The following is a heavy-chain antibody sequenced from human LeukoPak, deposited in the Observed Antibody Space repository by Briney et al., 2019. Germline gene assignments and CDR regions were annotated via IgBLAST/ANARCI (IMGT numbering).Heavy chain of an antibody. CDR3: ARDGRSGWNDHDY. CDR1: GFTFDDYA. J-gene: IGHJ4*02. D-gene: IGHD6-19*01. V-gene: IGHV3-9*01. Sequence: GGSLRLSCAASGFTFDDYAMHWVRQAPGKGLEWVSGISWNSGSIGYADSVKGRFTISRDNAKNSLYLQMNSLRAEDTALYYCARDGRSGWNDHDYWGQGTLVIVSS. CDR2: ISWNSGSI.